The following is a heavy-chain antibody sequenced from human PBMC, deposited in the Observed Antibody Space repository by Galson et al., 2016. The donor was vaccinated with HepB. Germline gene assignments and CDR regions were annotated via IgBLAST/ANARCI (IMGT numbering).Heavy chain of an antibody. D-gene: IGHD3-10*01. Sequence: CAISGDSVYNNGAAWVWIRQSPSRGLEWLGRTFYRSTWENHYAGSVKNRITISPDTSRNQFSLRLNSVTPEDTAVYYCARAVMLGRGMDVWGQGTTVTVSS. CDR3: ARAVMLGRGMDV. J-gene: IGHJ6*02. CDR2: TFYRSTWEN. CDR1: GDSVYNNGAA. V-gene: IGHV6-1*01.